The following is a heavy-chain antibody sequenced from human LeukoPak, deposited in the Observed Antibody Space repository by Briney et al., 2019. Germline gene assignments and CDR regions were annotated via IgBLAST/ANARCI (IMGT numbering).Heavy chain of an antibody. D-gene: IGHD4-17*01. Sequence: GASVKVSCKASGYTFTDYYMHWVRQATGQGLEWMGWMNPNSGNTDYAQKFQGRVTMTRNTSISTAYMELSSLRSEDTAVYYCARAVVTRGDYVWIGRDGYNYYFDYWGQGTLVTVSS. CDR2: MNPNSGNT. CDR1: GYTFTDYY. CDR3: ARAVVTRGDYVWIGRDGYNYYFDY. V-gene: IGHV1-8*02. J-gene: IGHJ4*02.